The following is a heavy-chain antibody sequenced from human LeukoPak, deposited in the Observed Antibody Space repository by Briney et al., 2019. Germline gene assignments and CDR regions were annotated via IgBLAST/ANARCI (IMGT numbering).Heavy chain of an antibody. CDR3: AREYYYDSSGYYQRLYYFDY. Sequence: SVKVSCKASGGTFSSYAISWVRQAPGQGLEWMGRIISILGIANYAQKFQGRVTITADKSTSTAYMELSSLRSEDTAVYYCAREYYYDSSGYYQRLYYFDYWGQGTLVTVSS. D-gene: IGHD3-22*01. CDR1: GGTFSSYA. V-gene: IGHV1-69*04. J-gene: IGHJ4*02. CDR2: IISILGIA.